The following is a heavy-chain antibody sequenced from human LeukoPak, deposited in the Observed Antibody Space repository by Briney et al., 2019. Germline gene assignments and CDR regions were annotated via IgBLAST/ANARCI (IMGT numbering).Heavy chain of an antibody. J-gene: IGHJ4*02. CDR2: ISGSGGST. CDR1: GFTFSSYG. V-gene: IGHV3-23*01. D-gene: IGHD6-19*01. Sequence: GGSLRLSCAASGFTFSSYGMSWVRQAPGKGLEWVSAISGSGGSTYYADSVKGRFTISRDNSKNSLYLQMNSLRAEDTAVYYCARVAVMAGSYYFDYWGQGTLVTVSS. CDR3: ARVAVMAGSYYFDY.